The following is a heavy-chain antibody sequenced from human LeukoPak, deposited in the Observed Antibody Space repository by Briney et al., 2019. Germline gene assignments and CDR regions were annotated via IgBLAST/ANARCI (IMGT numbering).Heavy chain of an antibody. D-gene: IGHD3-22*01. CDR1: GFTFSSYW. CDR2: IKQDGSEK. J-gene: IGHJ4*02. V-gene: IGHV3-7*01. CDR3: EADDSSHDY. Sequence: GGSLRLSCAASGFTFSSYWMSWVRQAPGKGLEWVANIKQDGSEKYYVDSVKGRFTISRDNAKNSLYLQMNSLSAEDTAVYYCEADDSSHDYWGQGTLVTVSS.